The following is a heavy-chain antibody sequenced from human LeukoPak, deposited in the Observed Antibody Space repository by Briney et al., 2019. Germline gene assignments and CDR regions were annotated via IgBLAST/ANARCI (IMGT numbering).Heavy chain of an antibody. D-gene: IGHD3-22*01. J-gene: IGHJ5*02. V-gene: IGHV4-31*02. Sequence: SWVRQHPGKGLEWIGYIYYSGSTYYNPSLKSRVTISVDTSKNQFSLKLSSVTAADTAVYYCAREGTYYDSSGYYDWFDPWGQGTLVTVSS. CDR2: IYYSGST. CDR3: AREGTYYDSSGYYDWFDP.